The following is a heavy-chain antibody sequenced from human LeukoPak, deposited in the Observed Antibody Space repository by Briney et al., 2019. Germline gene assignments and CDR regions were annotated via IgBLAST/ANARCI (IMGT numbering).Heavy chain of an antibody. CDR3: ARGVSMRRGDGIYNWFDP. V-gene: IGHV4-31*03. D-gene: IGHD3-10*01. CDR2: IYYNGNS. Sequence: SQTLSLTCTVSGGSISTGTYYCNWIRQHPERGLEWIGYIYYNGNSYYNPSLKSRVTISLDSSKNHFSLNLSSVTAADTAVYYCARGVSMRRGDGIYNWFDPWGQGTLVTVSS. J-gene: IGHJ5*02. CDR1: GGSISTGTYY.